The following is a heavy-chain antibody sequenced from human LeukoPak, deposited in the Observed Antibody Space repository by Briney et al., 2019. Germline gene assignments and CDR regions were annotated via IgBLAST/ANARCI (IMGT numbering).Heavy chain of an antibody. J-gene: IGHJ5*02. D-gene: IGHD2-15*01. Sequence: SQTLSLTCTVSGGSISSGGYYWSWIRQHPGKGLEWIGYIYYSGSTYYHPSLKSRVTISVDTSKNQFSLKLSSVTAADTAVYYCARAGGPADIVVVVAATPVYNWFDPWGQGTLVTVSS. V-gene: IGHV4-31*03. CDR1: GGSISSGGYY. CDR3: ARAGGPADIVVVVAATPVYNWFDP. CDR2: IYYSGST.